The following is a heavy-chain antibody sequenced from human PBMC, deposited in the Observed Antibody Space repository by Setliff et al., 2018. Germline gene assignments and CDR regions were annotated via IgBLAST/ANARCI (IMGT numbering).Heavy chain of an antibody. CDR3: ATLTGDRGVDY. J-gene: IGHJ4*02. CDR2: IYYRGST. CDR1: GYSISSGYN. D-gene: IGHD7-27*01. Sequence: ETLSLTCAVSGYSISSGYNWGWIRQPPGKGLEWIGSIYYRGSTSYNSSLKSRVSISVDTSKNQFSLNLNAVTAADTAVYYCATLTGDRGVDYWGQGRLVTVSS. V-gene: IGHV4-38-2*01.